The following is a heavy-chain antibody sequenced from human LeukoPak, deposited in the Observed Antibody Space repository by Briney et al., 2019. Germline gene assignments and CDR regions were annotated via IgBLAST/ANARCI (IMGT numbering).Heavy chain of an antibody. D-gene: IGHD6-19*01. CDR1: GASVSSNY. CDR2: ISISDGT. V-gene: IGHV4-4*07. J-gene: IGHJ4*02. CDR3: ARLRRNGNDWYADDS. Sequence: SETLSLTCTVSGASVSSNYRSWIRQSAAKGLEWIGRISISDGTNYSPSLKSRVSMSVDASKNQFSLILTSATAADAAVYYCARLRRNGNDWYADDSWGQGILVTVSS.